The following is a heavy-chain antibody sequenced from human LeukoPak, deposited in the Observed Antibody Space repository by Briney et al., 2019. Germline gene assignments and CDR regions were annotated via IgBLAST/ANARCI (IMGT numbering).Heavy chain of an antibody. CDR1: TFTGHN. CDR2: INPTSGVT. CDR3: LVSVQAAAIPAFDC. Sequence: GASVKVSCKHTFTGHNIHWLRQAPGRGLEWVGWINPTSGVTNYAQKFQGRVTMTRDTSISTAYMDLSRLTSDDAALYYCLVSVQAAAIPAFDCWGQGTPVTVSP. J-gene: IGHJ4*02. D-gene: IGHD6-25*01. V-gene: IGHV1-2*02.